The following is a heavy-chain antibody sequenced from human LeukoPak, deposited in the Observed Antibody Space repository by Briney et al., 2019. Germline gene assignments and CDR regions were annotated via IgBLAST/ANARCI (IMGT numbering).Heavy chain of an antibody. Sequence: ASVKVSCKASGYTFTGYYMHWVRQAPGQGLEWMGWISAYNGNTNYAQKLQGRVTMTTDTSTSTAYMELRSLRSDDTAVYYCARDRLWHYYDSSGWIDYWGQGTLVTVSS. CDR3: ARDRLWHYYDSSGWIDY. V-gene: IGHV1-18*04. CDR2: ISAYNGNT. D-gene: IGHD3-22*01. J-gene: IGHJ4*02. CDR1: GYTFTGYY.